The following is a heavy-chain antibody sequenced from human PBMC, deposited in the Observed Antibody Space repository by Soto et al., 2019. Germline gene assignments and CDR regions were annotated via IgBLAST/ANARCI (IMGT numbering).Heavy chain of an antibody. Sequence: QVQLQQWGAGLLKPSETLSLTCAVYGGSFSGYYWSWIRQPPGKGLEWIGEINHSGSTNYNPSLKRRVTISVDSSKNQFSLKLSSVTAADTAVYYCATGQSEGYGDYDFDCWGQGALVTVSS. J-gene: IGHJ4*02. V-gene: IGHV4-34*01. CDR1: GGSFSGYY. CDR3: ATGQSEGYGDYDFDC. CDR2: INHSGST. D-gene: IGHD4-17*01.